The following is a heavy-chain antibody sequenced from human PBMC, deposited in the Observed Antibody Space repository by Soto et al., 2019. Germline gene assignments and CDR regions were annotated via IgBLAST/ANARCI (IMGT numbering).Heavy chain of an antibody. CDR3: ARDLGVGMEDY. D-gene: IGHD3-10*01. CDR2: ISDYNGNT. CDR1: VGTFSSYT. Sequence: ASVKVSCKASVGTFSSYTTSWVRQAPGQGLEWMGRISDYNGNTKYAQKFQGRVTMTTDTSTSTAYMELRSLRSDDTAVYYCARDLGVGMEDYWGQGTPVTVSS. J-gene: IGHJ4*02. V-gene: IGHV1-18*01.